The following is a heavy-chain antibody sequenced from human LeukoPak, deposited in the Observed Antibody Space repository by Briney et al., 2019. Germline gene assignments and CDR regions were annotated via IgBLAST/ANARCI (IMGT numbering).Heavy chain of an antibody. CDR2: MNPNSGNT. Sequence: ASVKVSCKASGYTFTSYDINWVRQATGQGLEWMGWMNPNSGNTGYAQKFQGRVTMTRNTSISTAYMALSSLRSEDTAVYYCARHNYYDIPPYYYYYMDVWGKGTTVTVSS. V-gene: IGHV1-8*01. CDR3: ARHNYYDIPPYYYYYMDV. J-gene: IGHJ6*03. D-gene: IGHD3-22*01. CDR1: GYTFTSYD.